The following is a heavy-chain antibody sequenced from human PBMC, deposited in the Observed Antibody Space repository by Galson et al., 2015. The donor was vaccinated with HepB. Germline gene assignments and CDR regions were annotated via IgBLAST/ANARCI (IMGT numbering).Heavy chain of an antibody. CDR2: INPKTGGT. J-gene: IGHJ5*02. D-gene: IGHD3-22*01. CDR3: TRADDTRGGNWFDP. V-gene: IGHV1-2*06. Sequence: SVKVSCKASGFPFTGYYIHWVRQAPGQGLEWMGRINPKTGGTNYAQKFQGSITVTGDTSIDTAYMELSRLTSDDTAVYYCTRADDTRGGNWFDPWGQGTQVTVSS. CDR1: GFPFTGYY.